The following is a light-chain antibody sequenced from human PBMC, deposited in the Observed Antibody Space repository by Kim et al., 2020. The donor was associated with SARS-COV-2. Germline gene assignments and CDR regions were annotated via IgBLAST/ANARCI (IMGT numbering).Light chain of an antibody. V-gene: IGLV3-19*01. CDR1: SLRSYY. CDR2: GKN. Sequence: LGQTVRITGQGDSLRSYYASWDQQKPGQAPVLVFYGKNNRPSGIPDRFSGSYSGNTASLTITAAQAEDEADYYCNSRETSANHWMFGGGTQLTVL. J-gene: IGLJ3*02. CDR3: NSRETSANHWM.